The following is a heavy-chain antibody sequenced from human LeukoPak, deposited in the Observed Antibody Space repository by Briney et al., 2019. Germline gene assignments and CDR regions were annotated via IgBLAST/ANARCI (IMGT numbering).Heavy chain of an antibody. CDR3: TTDLTHQLLQYYFDY. V-gene: IGHV3-48*04. J-gene: IGHJ4*02. CDR1: GFTFSNYA. Sequence: PGGSLRLSCAASGFTFSNYAMTWVRQAPGKGLEWVSHITSSSDTIFYADSVKGRFTISRDNAKNSLYLQMNSLKTEDTAVYYCTTDLTHQLLQYYFDYWGQGTLVTVSS. CDR2: ITSSSDTI. D-gene: IGHD2-2*01.